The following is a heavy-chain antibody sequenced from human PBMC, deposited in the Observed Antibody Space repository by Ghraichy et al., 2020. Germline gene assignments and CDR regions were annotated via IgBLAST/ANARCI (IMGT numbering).Heavy chain of an antibody. D-gene: IGHD5/OR15-5a*01. J-gene: IGHJ3*02. CDR2: ISGSGCST. V-gene: IGHV3-23*01. CDR1: GFTFSSYA. CDR3: AKEAPVYDPLGAFDI. Sequence: ETLSLTCAASGFTFSSYAMSWVRQAPGKGLEWVSAISGSGCSTYYADSVKGRFTISRDNSKNTLYLQMNSLRAEDTAVYYCAKEAPVYDPLGAFDIWGQGTMVTVSS.